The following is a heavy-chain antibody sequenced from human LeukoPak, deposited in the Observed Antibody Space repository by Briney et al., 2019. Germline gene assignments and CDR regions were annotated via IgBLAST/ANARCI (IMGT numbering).Heavy chain of an antibody. V-gene: IGHV4-4*09. CDR1: GVSISSYY. CDR2: IYTSGST. D-gene: IGHD1-26*01. Sequence: PSETLSLTCTVSGVSISSYYWSWVRQPPGKGLEWVGYIYTSGSTNYNPSLKSRVTISVDTSKNQFSLKLSSVTAADTAVYYCASDGGGSSFLNYWGQGTLVTVSS. J-gene: IGHJ4*02. CDR3: ASDGGGSSFLNY.